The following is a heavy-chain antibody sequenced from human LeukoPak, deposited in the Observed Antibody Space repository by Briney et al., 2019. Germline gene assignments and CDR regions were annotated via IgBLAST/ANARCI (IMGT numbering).Heavy chain of an antibody. CDR2: ISSSGDST. CDR1: GFNFSNYA. D-gene: IGHD2-2*01. Sequence: GGSLRLSCAASGFNFSNYAMTWVRQAPGKGLEGVSGISSSGDSTYYADSVKDRFTISIYNSKNTLYLQMNSLRAEDTALYYCAKDRSLVPAALNYWGQGTLVIVSS. V-gene: IGHV3-23*01. CDR3: AKDRSLVPAALNY. J-gene: IGHJ4*02.